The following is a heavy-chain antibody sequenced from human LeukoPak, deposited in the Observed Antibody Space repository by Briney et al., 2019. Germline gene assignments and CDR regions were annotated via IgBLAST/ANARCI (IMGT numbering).Heavy chain of an antibody. D-gene: IGHD6-13*01. Sequence: ASVKVSCKASGYTFTSYEINWVRQATGQGLEWMGGMNPNSGNTGYAQKFQGRVTMTRNTSISTAYMELSSLRSEDTAVYYCARETHIAAAGTDYYYYGMDVWGQGTTVTVSS. J-gene: IGHJ6*02. CDR3: ARETHIAAAGTDYYYYGMDV. V-gene: IGHV1-8*01. CDR1: GYTFTSYE. CDR2: MNPNSGNT.